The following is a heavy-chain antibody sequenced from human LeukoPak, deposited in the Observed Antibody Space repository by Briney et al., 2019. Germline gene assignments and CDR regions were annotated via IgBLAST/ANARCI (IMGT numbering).Heavy chain of an antibody. D-gene: IGHD3-10*01. CDR3: ARGRARTYGPGYAFDI. CDR2: INHSGST. J-gene: IGHJ3*02. CDR1: GGSFSGYY. Sequence: SETLSLTCAVYGGSFSGYYWSWIRQPPGKGLEWIGEINHSGSTNPNPSLKSQVNISVDTSKNQFSLKLSSVTAPDKAVYYCARGRARTYGPGYAFDIWGQGTMVTVSS. V-gene: IGHV4-34*01.